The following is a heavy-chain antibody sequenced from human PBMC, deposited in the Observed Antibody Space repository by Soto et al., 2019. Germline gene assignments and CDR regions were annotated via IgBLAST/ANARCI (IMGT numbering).Heavy chain of an antibody. J-gene: IGHJ3*02. D-gene: IGHD3-3*01. CDR1: GYPVTAYY. CDR2: INPATGAA. CDR3: ASGGGVGVAGSAAFDM. Sequence: QLHLVQSGAVVKKPGASVTVSCSASGYPVTAYYMHWVRQAPGRGLEWMGGINPATGAAKYTQTFQGGVTMTRDTSTSTGFMELSGLTSEDTAVFYCASGGGVGVAGSAAFDMWGQGTLVTVSS. V-gene: IGHV1-2*02.